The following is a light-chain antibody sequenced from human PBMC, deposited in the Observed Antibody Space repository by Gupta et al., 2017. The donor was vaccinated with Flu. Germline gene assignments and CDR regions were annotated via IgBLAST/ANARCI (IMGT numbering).Light chain of an antibody. V-gene: IGKV3-20*01. J-gene: IGKJ4*02. Sequence: EIVLTQSPGTLSLSPGERVTLSCRASQSVTSNYLAWYQQKPGQPPRRLIYGASSRATGIPDRFSGSGSGTDFTLTISRLEPEDFAVYFCQQYGSSPLTFGGGTKVEIK. CDR1: QSVTSNY. CDR3: QQYGSSPLT. CDR2: GAS.